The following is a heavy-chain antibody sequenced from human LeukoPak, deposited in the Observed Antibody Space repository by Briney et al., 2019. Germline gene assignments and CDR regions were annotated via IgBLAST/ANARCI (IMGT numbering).Heavy chain of an antibody. D-gene: IGHD6-19*01. J-gene: IGHJ6*02. CDR3: ARAVAVAEDYYYYYGMDV. V-gene: IGHV1-46*01. CDR2: INPSGGST. Sequence: ASVKVSCKASGYTFTSYYMHWVRQAPGQGLECMGIINPSGGSTSYAQKFQGRVTMTRDTSASTVYMELSRLRSDDTAVYYCARAVAVAEDYYYYYGMDVWGQGTTVTVSS. CDR1: GYTFTSYY.